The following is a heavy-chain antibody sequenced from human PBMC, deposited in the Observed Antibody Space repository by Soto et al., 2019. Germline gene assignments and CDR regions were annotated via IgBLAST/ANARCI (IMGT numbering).Heavy chain of an antibody. CDR3: ARGSYYCDSSGLFDY. V-gene: IGHV3-33*01. CDR2: IWYDGSNK. CDR1: GFTFSSYG. D-gene: IGHD3-22*01. Sequence: QVQLVESGGGVVQPGRSLRLSCAASGFTFSSYGMHWVRQAPGKGLEWVAVIWYDGSNKYYADSVKGRFTISRDNSKNTLYLQMNSLRAEDTAVYYCARGSYYCDSSGLFDYWGQGTLVTVSS. J-gene: IGHJ4*02.